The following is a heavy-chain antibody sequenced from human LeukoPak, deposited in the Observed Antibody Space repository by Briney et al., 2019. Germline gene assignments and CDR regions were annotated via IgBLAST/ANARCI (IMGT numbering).Heavy chain of an antibody. CDR3: AELGITMIGGV. D-gene: IGHD3-10*02. J-gene: IGHJ6*04. CDR2: IKQDGIEK. V-gene: IGHV3-7*01. Sequence: LSGGSLRLSCAASGFPFNSFSMNWVRQAPGQGLEWVAHIKQDGIEKSYVDSLKGRFTISRDNAKKSLYLQMNSVRVEDTAVYYCAELGITMIGGVWGKGTTVTISS. CDR1: GFPFNSFS.